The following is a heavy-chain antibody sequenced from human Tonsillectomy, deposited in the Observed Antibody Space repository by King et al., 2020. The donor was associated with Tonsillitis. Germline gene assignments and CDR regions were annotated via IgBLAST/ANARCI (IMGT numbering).Heavy chain of an antibody. Sequence: QLVQSGGGVVQPGRSLRLSCAASGFTFSSYAMHWVRQAPGKGLEWVAVISYDGSNKYYADSVKGRFTISRDNSKNTLYLQMNSLRTEDTAVYYCAGGGVGPPAPLDSWGQGPLATVPS. J-gene: IGHJ4*02. V-gene: IGHV3-30-3*01. CDR1: GFTFSSYA. D-gene: IGHD2-2*01. CDR2: ISYDGSNK. CDR3: AGGGVGPPAPLDS.